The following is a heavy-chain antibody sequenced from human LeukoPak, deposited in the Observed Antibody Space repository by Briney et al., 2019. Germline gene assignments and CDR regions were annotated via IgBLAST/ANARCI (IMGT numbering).Heavy chain of an antibody. CDR1: GGSSSGYY. J-gene: IGHJ6*02. D-gene: IGHD3-3*01. CDR2: INHSGST. Sequence: PSETLSLTCAVYGGSSSGYYWSWIRQTPGKGLEWIGEINHSGSTNYNPSLKSRVTISVDTSKNQFSLKLSSVTAADTAVYYCARGANYDFWSGYYSGVPGVLYGMDVWGQGTTVTVSS. V-gene: IGHV4-34*01. CDR3: ARGANYDFWSGYYSGVPGVLYGMDV.